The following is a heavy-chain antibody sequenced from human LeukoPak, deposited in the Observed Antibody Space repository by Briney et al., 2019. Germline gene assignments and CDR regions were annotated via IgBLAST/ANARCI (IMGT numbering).Heavy chain of an antibody. V-gene: IGHV4-30-2*01. Sequence: SQTLSLTCAVSGGSISSGGYSRSWIRQPPGKGLEWIGYIYHSGSTYYNPSLKSRVTISVDRSKNQFSLKLSSVTAADTAVYYCARDLYASGNYRSYWYFDLWGRGTLVTVSS. CDR2: IYHSGST. J-gene: IGHJ2*01. D-gene: IGHD3-10*01. CDR3: ARDLYASGNYRSYWYFDL. CDR1: GGSISSGGYS.